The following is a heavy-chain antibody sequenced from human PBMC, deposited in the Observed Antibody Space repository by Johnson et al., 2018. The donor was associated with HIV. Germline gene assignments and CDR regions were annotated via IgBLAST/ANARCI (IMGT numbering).Heavy chain of an antibody. J-gene: IGHJ3*01. D-gene: IGHD2-15*01. CDR2: IRYDGSNK. CDR3: ARAKDAAYPYDAFDV. Sequence: QVQLVESGGGVVQPGRSLRLSCAASGFTFSSYGMHWVRQAPGKGLEWVAFIRYDGSNKYYADSVKGRFTISRDNSKNTMSLQMDSLRAEDTAMYYCARAKDAAYPYDAFDVWGHGTMVIVSA. CDR1: GFTFSSYG. V-gene: IGHV3-33*08.